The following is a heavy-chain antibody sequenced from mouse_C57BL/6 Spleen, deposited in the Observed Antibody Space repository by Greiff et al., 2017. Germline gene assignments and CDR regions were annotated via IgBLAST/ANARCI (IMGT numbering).Heavy chain of an antibody. Sequence: VQLQQPGAELVMPGASVKLSCKASGYTFTSYWMHWVKQRPGQGLEWIGEIDPSDSYTNYNEKFKSKATLTVDTSSSTAYMQLSSLTSEDSAVYYCARGGGTVVAPNYAMDYWGQGTSVTVSS. CDR2: IDPSDSYT. CDR1: GYTFTSYW. D-gene: IGHD1-1*01. V-gene: IGHV1-69*01. CDR3: ARGGGTVVAPNYAMDY. J-gene: IGHJ4*01.